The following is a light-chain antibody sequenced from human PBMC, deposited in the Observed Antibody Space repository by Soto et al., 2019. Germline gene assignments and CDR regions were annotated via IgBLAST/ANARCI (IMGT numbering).Light chain of an antibody. J-gene: IGKJ1*01. V-gene: IGKV3-15*01. CDR1: QSVSSK. CDR3: QHYNSYSEA. CDR2: GES. Sequence: DIVMTQSPATLSLSPGESATLSCRASQSVSSKLAWYQQKTGQAPRLLIYGESTRATGIPARFSGSGSGTELNLTISRLQPDDFATYYCQHYNSYSEAFGQGTKVDIK.